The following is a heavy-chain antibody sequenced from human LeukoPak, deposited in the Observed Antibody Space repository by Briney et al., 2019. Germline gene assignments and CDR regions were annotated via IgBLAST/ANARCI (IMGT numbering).Heavy chain of an antibody. CDR3: ARGFGDWGLSWFDP. J-gene: IGHJ5*02. Sequence: SETLSLTCTVSGGSMSSTSYWGWIRQPPGKGLEWIGSIYYSGSTYYHPSLKSRVTISVDTSNNLFSLKLTSVTAADTAVYYCARGFGDWGLSWFDPWGQGTLVTVSS. D-gene: IGHD3-10*01. CDR1: GGSMSSTSY. V-gene: IGHV4-39*01. CDR2: IYYSGST.